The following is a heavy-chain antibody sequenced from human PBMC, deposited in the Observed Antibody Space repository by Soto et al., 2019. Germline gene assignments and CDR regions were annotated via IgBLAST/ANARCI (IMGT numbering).Heavy chain of an antibody. CDR3: AKEFQFGAHAEYYFDY. Sequence: GASVKVSCKASGYTFTSSYMHWVRQAPGQGLEWMGPINPSDGITTYAQKFQGRVTMTRDNSKNTLYLQMNSLRAEDTAVYYCAKEFQFGAHAEYYFDYWGQGTLVTVSS. D-gene: IGHD3-10*01. J-gene: IGHJ4*02. V-gene: IGHV1-46*01. CDR1: GYTFTSSY. CDR2: INPSDGIT.